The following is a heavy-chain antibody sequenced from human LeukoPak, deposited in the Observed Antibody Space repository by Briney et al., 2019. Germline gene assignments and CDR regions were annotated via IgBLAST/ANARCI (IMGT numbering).Heavy chain of an antibody. CDR1: GGTFSSYA. CDR3: ASSLSYYYDSSGYYF. V-gene: IGHV1-69*04. Sequence: SVKVSCKASGGTFSSYAISWVRQAPGQGLEWMGRIIPILGIANYAQKFQGRVTITADKSTSTAYMELSSLRSEDTAVYYCASSLSYYYDSSGYYFWGQGTLVTVSS. D-gene: IGHD3-22*01. CDR2: IIPILGIA. J-gene: IGHJ4*02.